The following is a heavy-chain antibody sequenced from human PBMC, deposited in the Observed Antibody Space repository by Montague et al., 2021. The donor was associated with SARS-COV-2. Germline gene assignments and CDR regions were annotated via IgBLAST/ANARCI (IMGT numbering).Heavy chain of an antibody. J-gene: IGHJ6*02. V-gene: IGHV4-34*01. CDR3: ARSIVVVPAANDTYYYYYGMDV. D-gene: IGHD2-2*01. CDR1: GGSFSGYY. Sequence: SETLSLTCVVYGGSFSGYYWSWIRQPPGKGLEWIGEINHSGSTNYNPSLKSRVTISVDTSKNQFSLKLRSVTAADTAVYYCARSIVVVPAANDTYYYYYGMDVWGQGTTVTVSS. CDR2: INHSGST.